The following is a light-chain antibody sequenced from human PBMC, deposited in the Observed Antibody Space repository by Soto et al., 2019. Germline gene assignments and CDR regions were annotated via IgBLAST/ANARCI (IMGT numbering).Light chain of an antibody. V-gene: IGKV3-20*01. CDR2: GGS. CDR1: QSISSSY. CDR3: QQYGSSQYT. Sequence: LTQSPSFLSASVGDRVTITCRASQSISSSYLAWYQQKPGQSPRLVIYGGSTRAIGIPARFSGSGSGTDFTLTISRLEPEDFAIYYCQQYGSSQYTFGQGTKVDIK. J-gene: IGKJ2*01.